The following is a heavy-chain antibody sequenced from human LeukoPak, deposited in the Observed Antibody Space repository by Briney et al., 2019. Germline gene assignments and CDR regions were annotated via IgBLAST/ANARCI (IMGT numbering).Heavy chain of an antibody. CDR1: GGTFSSYT. Sequence: SVKVSCKASGGTFSSYTTSWVRQAPGQGLEWMGGIIPIFGTANYAQKFQGRVTITTDESTSTAYMELSSLRSEDTAVYYCATHSGGMGDYFDYWGQGTLVTVSS. V-gene: IGHV1-69*05. D-gene: IGHD3-16*01. J-gene: IGHJ4*02. CDR2: IIPIFGTA. CDR3: ATHSGGMGDYFDY.